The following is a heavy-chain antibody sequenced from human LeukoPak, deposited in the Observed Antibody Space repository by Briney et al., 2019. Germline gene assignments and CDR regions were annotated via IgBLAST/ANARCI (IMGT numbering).Heavy chain of an antibody. CDR1: GYSFTSYW. CDR3: ARPRSSSWFFDY. Sequence: GESLKISXKGSGYSFTSYWIGWVCQMPGKGLEWMGIIYPGDSDTRYSPSFQGQVTISADKSISTAYLQWSSLKASDTAMYCCARPRSSSWFFDYWGQGTLVTVSS. V-gene: IGHV5-51*03. CDR2: IYPGDSDT. J-gene: IGHJ4*02. D-gene: IGHD6-13*01.